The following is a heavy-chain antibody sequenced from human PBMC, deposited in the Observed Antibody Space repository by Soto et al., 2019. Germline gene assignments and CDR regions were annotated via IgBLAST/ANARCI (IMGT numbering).Heavy chain of an antibody. J-gene: IGHJ4*02. V-gene: IGHV1-3*01. D-gene: IGHD2-15*01. CDR1: RDRVSISV. CDR3: ARDSGPVVVAATPFDY. CDR2: INAGNGNT. Sequence: EACRDRVSISVVDWSRKTTGQRLEWMGWINAGNGNTKYSQKFQGRVTITRDTSASTAYMELSSLRSEDTAVYYCARDSGPVVVAATPFDYWGQGTLVTVSS.